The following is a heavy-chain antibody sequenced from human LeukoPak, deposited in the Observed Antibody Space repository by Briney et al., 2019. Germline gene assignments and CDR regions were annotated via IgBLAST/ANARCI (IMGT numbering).Heavy chain of an antibody. CDR3: AKGDCSSTSCYRGLRFLEWLSPAYFDY. D-gene: IGHD2-2*02. V-gene: IGHV3-23*01. CDR1: GFTFSSYA. CDR2: ISGSGGST. J-gene: IGHJ4*02. Sequence: GGSLRLSCAASGFTFSSYAMSWVRQAPGKGLEWVSAISGSGGSTYYADCVKGRLTISRDNSKNTLYLQMNSLRAEDTAVYYCAKGDCSSTSCYRGLRFLEWLSPAYFDYWGQGTLVTVSS.